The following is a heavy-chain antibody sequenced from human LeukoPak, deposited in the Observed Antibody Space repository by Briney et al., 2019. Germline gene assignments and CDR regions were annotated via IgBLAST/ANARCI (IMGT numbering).Heavy chain of an antibody. CDR2: IYSSGST. CDR1: GVSINSYY. CDR3: ARGGKATVVTM. V-gene: IGHV4-4*07. D-gene: IGHD4-23*01. Sequence: SETLSLTCTASGVSINSYYWSWIRQPAGKGLEWIGRIYSSGSTNYNPSLKSRVSMSVDTSKNQFSLQLTSVTAADTAVYYCARGGKATVVTMWGQGILVTVSS. J-gene: IGHJ4*02.